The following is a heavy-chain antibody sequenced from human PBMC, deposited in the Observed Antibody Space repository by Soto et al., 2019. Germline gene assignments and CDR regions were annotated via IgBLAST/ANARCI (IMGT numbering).Heavy chain of an antibody. Sequence: GGSLRLSCAASGFTFSSYAMSWVRQAPGKGLEWVSAISGSGGSTYYADSVKGRFTISRVNSKNTLYLQMNSLRAEDTAVYYRAKYQDTIFGVVIHNYYYMDVWGKGTTVTVSS. D-gene: IGHD3-3*01. V-gene: IGHV3-23*01. J-gene: IGHJ6*03. CDR3: AKYQDTIFGVVIHNYYYMDV. CDR2: ISGSGGST. CDR1: GFTFSSYA.